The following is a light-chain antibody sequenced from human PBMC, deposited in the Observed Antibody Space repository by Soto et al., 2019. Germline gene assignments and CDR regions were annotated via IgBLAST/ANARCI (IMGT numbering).Light chain of an antibody. CDR3: SSYIYSNTIGAV. CDR2: EVS. Sequence: QSVLTQAASGSGSPGQSITISCTGTSSDVGGYNYVSWYQQHPGKAPKLIIYEVSNRPSGVSNRFSGSKSGNTASLTISGPQGEGEADYYCSSYIYSNTIGAVLGTAPKVTVL. V-gene: IGLV2-14*01. J-gene: IGLJ1*01. CDR1: SSDVGGYNY.